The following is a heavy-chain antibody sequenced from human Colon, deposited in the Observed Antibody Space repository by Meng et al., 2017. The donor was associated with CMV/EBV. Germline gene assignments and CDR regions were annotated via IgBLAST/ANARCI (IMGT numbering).Heavy chain of an antibody. J-gene: IGHJ6*02. CDR3: ARAGVAVTATPHYYGMDV. Sequence: GESLKISCAASGFTVSSIYMTWFRQAPGKGLEWLSYISGGAVAVYYVDSVKGRFTISRDNARNSLYLQMNSLRVDDTAVYYCARAGVAVTATPHYYGMDVWGQGTAVTVSS. CDR2: ISGGAVAV. CDR1: GFTVSSIY. D-gene: IGHD2-15*01. V-gene: IGHV3-11*01.